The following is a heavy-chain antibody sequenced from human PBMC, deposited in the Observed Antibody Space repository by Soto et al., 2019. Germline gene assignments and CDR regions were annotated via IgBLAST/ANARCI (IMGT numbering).Heavy chain of an antibody. J-gene: IGHJ4*02. Sequence: QVQLQESGPGLVKPSETLSLTCTVSGASFRSYYWSWIRQPPGKGLEWIGYIYNSGSTNYNPSLKSRVTISVDTSKNQFSLRLSSVTAADTAVYYCASGSKRGGWPFFDYWGQGALVTVSS. V-gene: IGHV4-59*01. CDR3: ASGSKRGGWPFFDY. CDR1: GASFRSYY. D-gene: IGHD6-19*01. CDR2: IYNSGST.